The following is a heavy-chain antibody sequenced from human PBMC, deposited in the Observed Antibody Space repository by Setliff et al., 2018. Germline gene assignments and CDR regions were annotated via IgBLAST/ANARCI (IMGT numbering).Heavy chain of an antibody. Sequence: TSETLSLTCSVSDFSINSGYYWGWIRQSPGEGLEWIGSIYRNWNTYYNPSLKSRVTISVDTSKNQLSLKLNSVTAADTAVYYCARQIDYGDFQYFDYWGQGTLVTVSS. CDR2: IYRNWNT. CDR3: ARQIDYGDFQYFDY. V-gene: IGHV4-38-2*01. J-gene: IGHJ4*02. D-gene: IGHD4-17*01. CDR1: DFSINSGYY.